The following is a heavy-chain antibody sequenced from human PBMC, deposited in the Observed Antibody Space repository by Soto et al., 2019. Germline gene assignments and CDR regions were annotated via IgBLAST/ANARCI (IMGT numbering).Heavy chain of an antibody. V-gene: IGHV1-8*02. Sequence: QVQLVQSGAEVKKPGASVKVSCEASGYNFDAFDIHWVRQAAGQGLEWRGWMNPRTGDTAFAQEFQDRVTMTSDTSRNPAYMEVSGLRSEDTAVYFCVRQPGGVATPGDDYWGQGTLVTVSS. D-gene: IGHD3-10*01. CDR3: VRQPGGVATPGDDY. J-gene: IGHJ4*02. CDR2: MNPRTGDT. CDR1: GYNFDAFD.